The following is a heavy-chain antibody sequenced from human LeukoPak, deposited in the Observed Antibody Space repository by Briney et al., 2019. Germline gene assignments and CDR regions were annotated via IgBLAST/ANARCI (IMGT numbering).Heavy chain of an antibody. Sequence: GGSLRLSCAASGFTFSSYAMHWVRQATGKGLEWVAVISYDGSNKYYADSVKGRFTISRDNSKNTLYLQMNSLRAEDTAVYYCARDPSSSWYGYFQHWGQGTLVTVSS. D-gene: IGHD6-13*01. CDR1: GFTFSSYA. CDR3: ARDPSSSWYGYFQH. J-gene: IGHJ1*01. V-gene: IGHV3-30-3*01. CDR2: ISYDGSNK.